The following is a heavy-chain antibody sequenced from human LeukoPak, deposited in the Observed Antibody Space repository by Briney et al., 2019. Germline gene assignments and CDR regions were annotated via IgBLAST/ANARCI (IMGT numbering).Heavy chain of an antibody. V-gene: IGHV4-4*07. CDR2: IYTSGST. D-gene: IGHD3-22*01. CDR3: ARDMGEDYDSSGIYYFDY. Sequence: PSETLSLTCTVSGGSISSYYWSWIRQPAGKGLEWIGRIYTSGSTNYNPSLKSRVTMSVDTSKNQCSLKLSSVTAADTAVYYCARDMGEDYDSSGIYYFDYWGQGTLVTVSS. J-gene: IGHJ4*02. CDR1: GGSISSYY.